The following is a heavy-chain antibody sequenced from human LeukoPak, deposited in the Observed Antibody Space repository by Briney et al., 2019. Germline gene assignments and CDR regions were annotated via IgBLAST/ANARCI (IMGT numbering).Heavy chain of an antibody. CDR3: ARSGGAAPSYFDY. J-gene: IGHJ4*02. D-gene: IGHD6-6*01. V-gene: IGHV3-48*01. Sequence: ASVKVSCKAFGYTFTSNYMNWVRQAPGKGLEWVSYISSSSSTIYYADSVKGRFTISRDNAKNSLYLQMNSLRAEDTAVYYCARSGGAAPSYFDYWGQGTLVTVSS. CDR2: ISSSSSTI. CDR1: GYTFTSNY.